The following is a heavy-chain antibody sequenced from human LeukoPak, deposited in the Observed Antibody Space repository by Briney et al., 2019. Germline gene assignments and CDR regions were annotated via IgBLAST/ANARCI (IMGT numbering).Heavy chain of an antibody. Sequence: AGGSLRLSCAASGFTFSSYAMHWVRQAPGKGLEYVSAISSNGGSTYYANSVKGRFTISRDNSKNTLYLQMGSLRAEDMAVYYCARSIAVAGRIQLFDYWGQGTLVTVSS. J-gene: IGHJ4*02. V-gene: IGHV3-64*01. CDR1: GFTFSSYA. CDR3: ARSIAVAGRIQLFDY. D-gene: IGHD6-19*01. CDR2: ISSNGGST.